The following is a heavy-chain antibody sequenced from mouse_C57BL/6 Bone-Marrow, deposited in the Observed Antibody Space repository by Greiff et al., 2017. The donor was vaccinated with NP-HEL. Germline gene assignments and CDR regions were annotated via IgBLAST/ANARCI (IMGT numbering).Heavy chain of an antibody. D-gene: IGHD1-1*01. CDR1: GFTFSSYG. J-gene: IGHJ3*01. CDR2: ISSGGSYT. Sequence: EVQVVESGGDLVKPGGSLKLSCAASGFTFSSYGMSWVRQTPDKRLEWVATISSGGSYTYYPDSVKGRFTISRDNAKNTLYLQMSSLKSEDTAMYYCARDYGSSYEAYWGQGTLVTVSA. V-gene: IGHV5-6*01. CDR3: ARDYGSSYEAY.